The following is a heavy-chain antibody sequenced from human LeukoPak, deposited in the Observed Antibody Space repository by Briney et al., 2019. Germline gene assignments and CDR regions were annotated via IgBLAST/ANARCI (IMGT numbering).Heavy chain of an antibody. J-gene: IGHJ4*02. CDR2: ISNSGGST. D-gene: IGHD1-1*01. CDR1: GFIFSSYA. Sequence: TGGSLRLSCAASGFIFSSYAMSWVRQAPGKGLEWVSGISNSGGSTYYADSVKGRFTISRDNSKNTLYLQMNSLRAEDTALYYCAKGLERESRLDSWGQGTLVTVSS. V-gene: IGHV3-23*01. CDR3: AKGLERESRLDS.